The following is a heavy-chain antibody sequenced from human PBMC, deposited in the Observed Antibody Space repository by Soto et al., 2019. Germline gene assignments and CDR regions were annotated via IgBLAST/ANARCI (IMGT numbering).Heavy chain of an antibody. J-gene: IGHJ4*02. CDR1: GGSISSSSYY. D-gene: IGHD3-9*01. CDR2: IYYSGST. V-gene: IGHV4-39*01. CDR3: ARLYYDILTGYYIDY. Sequence: QLQLQESGPGLVKPSETLSLTCTVSGGSISSSSYYWGWIRQPPGKGLEWIGSIYYSGSTYYNPSLNSRVSLSVDTSKNQFSMKLSSVTAADTAVYYCARLYYDILTGYYIDYWGQGTLVTVSS.